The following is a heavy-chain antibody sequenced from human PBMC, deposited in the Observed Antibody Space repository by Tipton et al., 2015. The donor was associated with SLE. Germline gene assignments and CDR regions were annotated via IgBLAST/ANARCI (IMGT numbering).Heavy chain of an antibody. CDR1: GGSISPIY. D-gene: IGHD3/OR15-3a*01. J-gene: IGHJ6*03. CDR2: IYYSGRT. Sequence: LRLSCTVSGGSISPIYWTWIRQPPGKGLEWIGTIYYSGRTYYNPSLKSRLTVSVDTSKNQFSLKLSSVTAADTAVYYCASARRDWDSYYYHYSYMDVWGKGTSVTVSS. CDR3: ASARRDWDSYYYHYSYMDV. V-gene: IGHV4-59*04.